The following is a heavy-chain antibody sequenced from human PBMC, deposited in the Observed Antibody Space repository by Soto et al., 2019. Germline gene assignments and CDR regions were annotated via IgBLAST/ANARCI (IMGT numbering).Heavy chain of an antibody. Sequence: ASVKVSCKASGYTFTSYGISWVRQAPGQGLEWVGWISAYNGNTNYAQKLQGRVTMTTDTSTSTAYMELRSLRSDDTAVYYCARDFRGTFGELLPFDYWGQGTLVTVSS. D-gene: IGHD3-10*01. CDR3: ARDFRGTFGELLPFDY. CDR1: GYTFTSYG. CDR2: ISAYNGNT. J-gene: IGHJ4*02. V-gene: IGHV1-18*04.